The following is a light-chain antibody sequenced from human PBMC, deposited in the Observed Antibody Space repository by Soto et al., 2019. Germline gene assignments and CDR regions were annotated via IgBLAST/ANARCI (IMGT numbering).Light chain of an antibody. CDR1: KLGDKY. J-gene: IGLJ2*01. V-gene: IGLV3-1*01. Sequence: SYELTQPPSVSVSPGQTASITCSGDKLGDKYVCWYQQEPGQSPVVVIYQDTKRPSGIPERFSGSNSGNTATLTISGTQAMDEADYYCQAWDISTVVFGGGTKVTVL. CDR3: QAWDISTVV. CDR2: QDT.